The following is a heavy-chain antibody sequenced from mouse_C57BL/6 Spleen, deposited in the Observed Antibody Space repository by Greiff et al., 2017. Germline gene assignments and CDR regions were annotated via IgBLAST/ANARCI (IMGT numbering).Heavy chain of an antibody. V-gene: IGHV8-5*01. CDR1: GFSLSTSNMG. CDR3: AQTLDGYYGWFAY. D-gene: IGHD2-3*01. CDR2: IWWNDDK. J-gene: IGHJ3*01. Sequence: QVTLKVSGPGILQPSQTLSLTCSFSGFSLSTSNMGIGWIRQPSGKGLEWVAHIWWNDDKYYNPSLKSRLSISKDTSNMQVFLMITNVYTAYTATYYCAQTLDGYYGWFAYWGQGTLVTVS.